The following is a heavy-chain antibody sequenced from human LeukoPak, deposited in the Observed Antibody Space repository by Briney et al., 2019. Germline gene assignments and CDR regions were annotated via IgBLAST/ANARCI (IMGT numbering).Heavy chain of an antibody. CDR2: INTNTGNP. D-gene: IGHD1-26*01. CDR1: GYTFTSYA. J-gene: IGHJ4*02. V-gene: IGHV7-4-1*02. CDR3: ARVGPDIWELPDPY. Sequence: ASVKVSCKASGYTFTSYAMNWVRQAPGQGLEWMGWINTNTGNPTYAQGFTGRFVFSLDTSVSTAYLQISSLKAEDTAVYYCARVGPDIWELPDPYWGQGTLVTVSS.